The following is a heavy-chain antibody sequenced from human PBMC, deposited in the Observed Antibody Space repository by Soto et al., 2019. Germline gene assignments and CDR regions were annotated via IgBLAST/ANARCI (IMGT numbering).Heavy chain of an antibody. CDR2: IYYSGST. CDR3: AADYVWGSYRL. CDR1: GRSISSGRYY. Sequence: PSDTVSLTCTVSGRSISSGRYYWSWMRQHPGKGLEWIGYIYYSGSTNYNPSLKSRVTISVDTSKNQFSLKLSSVTAADTAVYYCAADYVWGSYRLWGEGTLVTVSS. V-gene: IGHV4-61*01. D-gene: IGHD3-16*02. J-gene: IGHJ4*02.